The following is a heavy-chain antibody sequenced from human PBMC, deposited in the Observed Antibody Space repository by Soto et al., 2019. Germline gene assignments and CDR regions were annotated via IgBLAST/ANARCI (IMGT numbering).Heavy chain of an antibody. J-gene: IGHJ6*02. Sequence: SVKVSCKTSGGTFSSYAISWVRQAPGQGLEWMGGIIPIFGTANYAQKFQGRVTITADKSTSTAYMELSSLRSEDTAVYYCARAHSYGIVGYYYYAMDVWGQGTTVTVSS. CDR3: ARAHSYGIVGYYYYAMDV. V-gene: IGHV1-69*06. CDR2: IIPIFGTA. D-gene: IGHD5-18*01. CDR1: GGTFSSYA.